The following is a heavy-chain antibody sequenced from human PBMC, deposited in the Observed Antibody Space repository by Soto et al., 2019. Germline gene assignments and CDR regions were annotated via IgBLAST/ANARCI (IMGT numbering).Heavy chain of an antibody. CDR3: AKDSWYFDL. CDR2: IDTSGHST. V-gene: IGHV3-74*01. D-gene: IGHD6-13*01. Sequence: GRSLRLSCEASGFVFTNFWMHWVRHVPGKGLVWVARIDTSGHSTNYAESVKGRFTISRDNAKNTVSLQMNSLRVEDTGVYYCAKDSWYFDLWSQGSQVTVSS. CDR1: GFVFTNFW. J-gene: IGHJ4*02.